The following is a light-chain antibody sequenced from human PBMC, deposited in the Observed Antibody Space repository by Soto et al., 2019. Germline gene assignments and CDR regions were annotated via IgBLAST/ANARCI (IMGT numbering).Light chain of an antibody. V-gene: IGLV2-8*01. J-gene: IGLJ3*02. Sequence: QSALTQPPSASGSPGQSVTISCTGTSSDVGGYDFVSWYQQHPGKAPKILIYEVSKRASGVPDRFSSSKSGNTASLTVSGLQPDDEADYYCSSYTSSSTLVFGGGTKLTVL. CDR3: SSYTSSSTLV. CDR1: SSDVGGYDF. CDR2: EVS.